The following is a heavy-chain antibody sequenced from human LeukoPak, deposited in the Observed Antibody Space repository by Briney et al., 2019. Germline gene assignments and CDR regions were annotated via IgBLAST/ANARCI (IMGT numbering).Heavy chain of an antibody. CDR3: ARGPNSDFWSGSEYFQH. V-gene: IGHV3-7*01. CDR1: GFTFSSYW. D-gene: IGHD3-3*01. CDR2: IKQDGSEK. J-gene: IGHJ1*01. Sequence: GGSLRLSCAASGFTFSSYWMSWVRQAPGKGLEWVANIKQDGSEKYYVDSVKGRFTISRDNAKNSLYLQMNSLRAEDTAVYYCARGPNSDFWSGSEYFQHWGQGTLVTVSS.